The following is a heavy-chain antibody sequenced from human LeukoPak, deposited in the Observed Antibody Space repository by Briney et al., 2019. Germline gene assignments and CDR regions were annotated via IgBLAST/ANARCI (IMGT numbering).Heavy chain of an antibody. Sequence: SQTLSLTCAVSGGFISSGGYSWSWIRQPPGKGLEWIGYIYHSGSTYYNPSLKSRVTISVDRSKNQFSLKLSSVTAADTAVYYCARGGGTTRDAFDIWGQGTMVTVSS. J-gene: IGHJ3*02. CDR1: GGFISSGGYS. CDR2: IYHSGST. V-gene: IGHV4-30-2*01. CDR3: ARGGGTTRDAFDI. D-gene: IGHD2/OR15-2a*01.